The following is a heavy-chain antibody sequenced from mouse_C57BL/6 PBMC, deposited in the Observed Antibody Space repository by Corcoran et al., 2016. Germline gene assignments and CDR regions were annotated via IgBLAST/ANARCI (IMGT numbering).Heavy chain of an antibody. CDR1: GYAFSSYW. V-gene: IGHV1-80*01. Sequence: QVQLQQSGAELVKPGASVKISCKASGYAFSSYWMNWVKQRPGKGLEWIGQIYPGDGDTNYNGKFKGKATLTADKSSSTAYMQLSSLTSEDSAVYFCARPIYYGNYDAMDYWGQGTSVTVSS. J-gene: IGHJ4*01. CDR3: ARPIYYGNYDAMDY. CDR2: IYPGDGDT. D-gene: IGHD2-1*01.